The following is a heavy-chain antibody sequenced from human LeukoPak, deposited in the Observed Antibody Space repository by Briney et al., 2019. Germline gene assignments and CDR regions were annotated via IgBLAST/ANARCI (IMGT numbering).Heavy chain of an antibody. CDR1: GGSFGGYY. D-gene: IGHD5-18*01. CDR2: INHSGST. J-gene: IGHJ4*02. Sequence: SETLSLTCAVYGGSFGGYYWSWIRQPPGKGLEWIGEINHSGSTNYNPSLKSRVTISVDTSKNQFSLKLSSVTAADTAVYYCARGYGYSYGYYNYWGQGTLVTVSS. V-gene: IGHV4-34*01. CDR3: ARGYGYSYGYYNY.